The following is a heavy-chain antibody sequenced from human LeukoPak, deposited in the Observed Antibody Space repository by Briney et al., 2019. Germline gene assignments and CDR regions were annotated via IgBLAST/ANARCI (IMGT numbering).Heavy chain of an antibody. J-gene: IGHJ4*02. CDR2: IYYSGST. CDR1: GGSISSYY. D-gene: IGHD5-18*01. CDR3: ARVSTAMVLDY. V-gene: IGHV4-59*01. Sequence: PSETLSLTCTVSGGSISSYYWSWIRQPPGKGLEWIGYIYYSGSTNYNPSLKSRVTISVDTSKNQFSLKLSSVTAADTAVYYCARVSTAMVLDYWGQGTLVTVSS.